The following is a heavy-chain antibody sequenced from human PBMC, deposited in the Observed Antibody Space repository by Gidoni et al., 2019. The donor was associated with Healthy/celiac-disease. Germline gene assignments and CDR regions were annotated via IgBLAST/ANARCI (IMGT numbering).Heavy chain of an antibody. D-gene: IGHD6-13*01. V-gene: IGHV3-23*01. CDR2: ISGSGGST. J-gene: IGHJ4*02. CDR3: AKETEWGVVAAAGIDY. CDR1: GFTFSSYA. Sequence: EVQLLESGGGLVQPGGSLRLSCAASGFTFSSYAMSWVRQAPGKGLGWVSAISGSGGSTYYADSVKGRFTISRDNSKNTLYLQMNSLRAEDTAVYYCAKETEWGVVAAAGIDYWGQGTLVTVSS.